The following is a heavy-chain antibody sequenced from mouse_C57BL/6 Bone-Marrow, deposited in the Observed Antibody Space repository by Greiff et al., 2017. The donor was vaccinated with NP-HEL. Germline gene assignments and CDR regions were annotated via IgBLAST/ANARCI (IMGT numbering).Heavy chain of an antibody. CDR1: GFTFSSYG. D-gene: IGHD2-5*01. Sequence: EVNVVESGGDLVKPGGSLKLSCAASGFTFSSYGMSWVRQTPDKRLEWFATISSGGSYTYYPDSVKGRFTITRDNAKNTLYLQMSSLKSEDTAMYYCARHYYSNYFDYWGQGTTLTVSA. CDR2: ISSGGSYT. CDR3: ARHYYSNYFDY. J-gene: IGHJ2*01. V-gene: IGHV5-6*01.